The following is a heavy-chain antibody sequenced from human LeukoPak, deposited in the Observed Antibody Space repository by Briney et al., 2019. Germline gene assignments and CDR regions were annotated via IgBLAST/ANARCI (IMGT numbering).Heavy chain of an antibody. CDR3: ARVGSDCSGGSCYSNFDY. CDR2: FYYSGST. Sequence: SETLSLTCTVSGGSISSYYWSWIRQPPGKGLEWIGYFYYSGSTNYNPSLKSRVTISVGTSKNQFSLKLSSVTAADTAVYYCARVGSDCSGGSCYSNFDYWGQGTLVTVSS. V-gene: IGHV4-59*01. J-gene: IGHJ4*02. D-gene: IGHD2-15*01. CDR1: GGSISSYY.